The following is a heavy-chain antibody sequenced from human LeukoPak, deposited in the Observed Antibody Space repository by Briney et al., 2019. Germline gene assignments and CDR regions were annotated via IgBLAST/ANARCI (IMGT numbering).Heavy chain of an antibody. CDR3: VTGGHYFGT. Sequence: PGGSLRLSCAASGVTFSNVWMSWVRQAPGKGLEWVGRIKRKSDGGTPDYAASVKGRFTISRDESINTLYLQMNSLKTDDTAVYHCVTGGHYFGTWGQGTLVTVSP. V-gene: IGHV3-15*01. CDR2: IKRKSDGGTP. J-gene: IGHJ5*02. D-gene: IGHD3-10*01. CDR1: GVTFSNVW.